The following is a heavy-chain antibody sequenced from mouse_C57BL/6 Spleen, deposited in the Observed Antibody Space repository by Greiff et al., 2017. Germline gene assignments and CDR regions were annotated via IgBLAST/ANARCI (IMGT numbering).Heavy chain of an antibody. CDR3: ARDDYLAY. CDR1: GYTFTSYG. V-gene: IGHV1-81*01. CDR2: IYPRSGNT. Sequence: QVQLKESGAELARPGASVKLSCKASGYTFTSYGISWVKQRTGQGLEWIGEIYPRSGNTYYNEKFKGKATLTADKSSSTAYMELRSLTSEDSAVYFCARDDYLAYWGQGTLVTVSA. J-gene: IGHJ3*01. D-gene: IGHD2-4*01.